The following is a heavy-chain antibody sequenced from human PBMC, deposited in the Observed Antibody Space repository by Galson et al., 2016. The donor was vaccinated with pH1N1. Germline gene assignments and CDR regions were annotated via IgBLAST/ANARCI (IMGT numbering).Heavy chain of an antibody. Sequence: SLRLSCAASGFTFSSYGMHWVRQAPGKGLEWVTIITYDGSNKYYADSVKGRFTISSDNSKNTLYLQMNSLRAEDTAVYYCAKDQSPFWRVVIPAADPQYFDYWSQGTLVTVSS. J-gene: IGHJ4*02. V-gene: IGHV3-30*18. CDR1: GFTFSSYG. CDR2: ITYDGSNK. D-gene: IGHD2-2*01. CDR3: AKDQSPFWRVVIPAADPQYFDY.